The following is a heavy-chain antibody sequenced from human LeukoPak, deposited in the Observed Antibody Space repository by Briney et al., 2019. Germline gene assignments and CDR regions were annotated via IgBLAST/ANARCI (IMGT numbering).Heavy chain of an antibody. D-gene: IGHD6-19*01. CDR3: AATPLPTTSIAVAVNWFDP. CDR2: ISGSGGST. J-gene: IGHJ5*02. Sequence: PGGSLRLSCAASGFTFSSYAMSWVRQAPGKGLEWVSVISGSGGSTYYADSVKGRSTISRDNSKNTLYLQMNSLRAEDTAVYYCAATPLPTTSIAVAVNWFDPWGQGTLVTVSS. V-gene: IGHV3-23*01. CDR1: GFTFSSYA.